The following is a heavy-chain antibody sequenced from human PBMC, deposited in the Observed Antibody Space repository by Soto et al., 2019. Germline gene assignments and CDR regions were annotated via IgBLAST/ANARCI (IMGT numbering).Heavy chain of an antibody. CDR1: GGSISSYY. J-gene: IGHJ4*02. CDR3: ARGWGLVFDY. Sequence: SETLSPTCTVSGGSISSYYWSWIRQPPGKGLEWIGYIYYSGSANYNPSLKSRVTISVDTSKNQFSLKLSSVTAADTAVYYCARGWGLVFDYWGQGTLVTVSS. CDR2: IYYSGSA. D-gene: IGHD2-21*02. V-gene: IGHV4-59*01.